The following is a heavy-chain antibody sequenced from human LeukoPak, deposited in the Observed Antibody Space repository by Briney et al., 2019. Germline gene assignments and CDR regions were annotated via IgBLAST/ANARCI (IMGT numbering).Heavy chain of an antibody. D-gene: IGHD6-19*01. Sequence: PGGSLRLSCAASGFTFSSYSMNWVRQAPGKGLEWVSSISSSSSYIYYADSVKGRFTISRDNAKNSLSLHMNSLRAEDTAVYYCAREHFIAVAVFDYWGQGTLVTVSS. CDR2: ISSSSSYI. J-gene: IGHJ4*02. CDR1: GFTFSSYS. CDR3: AREHFIAVAVFDY. V-gene: IGHV3-21*01.